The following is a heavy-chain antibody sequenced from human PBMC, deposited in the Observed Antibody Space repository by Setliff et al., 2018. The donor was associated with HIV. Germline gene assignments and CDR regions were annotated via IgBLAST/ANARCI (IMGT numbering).Heavy chain of an antibody. J-gene: IGHJ4*02. CDR1: GFTFSKSA. V-gene: IGHV1-3*01. CDR2: INAANGHA. Sequence: ASVKVSCKASGFTFSKSAIHWVRQAPGQRLELMAWINAANGHAKYSQKFQGRVTTTRDTSATIAYMELSSLTSEDTAMYYCARDHPGIAYWGQGTMVTVSS. CDR3: ARDHPGIAY.